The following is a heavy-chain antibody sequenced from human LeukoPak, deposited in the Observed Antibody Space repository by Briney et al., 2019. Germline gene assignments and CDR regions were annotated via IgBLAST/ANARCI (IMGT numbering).Heavy chain of an antibody. Sequence: SVKVSCKASGGTFSSYAISWVRQAPGQGLEWMGRIIPILGIANYAQKFQGRVTITAEKSTSTAYMELSSLRSEDTAVYYCARDSSGSAEYFQHWGQGTLVTVSS. V-gene: IGHV1-69*04. J-gene: IGHJ1*01. D-gene: IGHD3-22*01. CDR3: ARDSSGSAEYFQH. CDR2: IIPILGIA. CDR1: GGTFSSYA.